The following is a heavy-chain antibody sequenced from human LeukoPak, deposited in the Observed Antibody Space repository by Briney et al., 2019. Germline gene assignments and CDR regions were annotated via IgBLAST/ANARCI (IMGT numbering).Heavy chain of an antibody. CDR3: TSGSYWAFDY. CDR1: GGSISSSSYY. Sequence: SETLSLTCTVSGGSISSSSYYWGWIRQPPGTGLEWIGSIYYSGSTYYNPSLKSRVTISVDTSKNQFSLKLSSVTAADTAVYYCTSGSYWAFDYWGQGTLVTVSS. D-gene: IGHD1-26*01. J-gene: IGHJ4*02. V-gene: IGHV4-39*01. CDR2: IYYSGST.